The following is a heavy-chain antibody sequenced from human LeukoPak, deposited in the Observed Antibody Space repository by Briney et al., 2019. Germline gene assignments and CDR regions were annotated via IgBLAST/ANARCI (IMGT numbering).Heavy chain of an antibody. D-gene: IGHD3-22*01. Sequence: PGGSLRLSCAASGFTFSSYAMSGVRQAPGKGLEWVSAISGSGGSTYYADSVKGRFTISRDNSKNTLYLQMNSLRAEDTAVYYCARDPYYYDSSVYYYYYMDVWGKGTTVTVSS. CDR1: GFTFSSYA. CDR2: ISGSGGST. CDR3: ARDPYYYDSSVYYYYYMDV. J-gene: IGHJ6*03. V-gene: IGHV3-23*01.